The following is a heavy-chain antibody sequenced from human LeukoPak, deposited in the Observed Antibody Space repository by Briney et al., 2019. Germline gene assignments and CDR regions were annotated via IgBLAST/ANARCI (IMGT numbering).Heavy chain of an antibody. CDR2: ISYDGSNK. Sequence: PGRSLRLSCAASGFTFSSYAMHWVRQAPGKGLEWVAVISYDGSNKYYADSVKGRFTISRDNSKNTLYLQMNSLRAEDTAVYYCARDPDYDFWSGTHAFDIWGQGTMVTVSS. J-gene: IGHJ3*02. CDR3: ARDPDYDFWSGTHAFDI. CDR1: GFTFSSYA. V-gene: IGHV3-30-3*01. D-gene: IGHD3-3*01.